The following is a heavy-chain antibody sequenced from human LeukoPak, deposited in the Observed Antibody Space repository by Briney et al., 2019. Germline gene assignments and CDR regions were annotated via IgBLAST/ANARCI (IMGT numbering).Heavy chain of an antibody. Sequence: SETLSLTCTVSGGSISTYYWSWIRQPAGKGLEWIGRVYPSGSTTYNPSLKSRVTMSLDTSKNQMSLKLRSVTAADTAVYFCALGGHTYGWGFWGQGTLVTVSS. D-gene: IGHD5-18*01. CDR3: ALGGHTYGWGF. J-gene: IGHJ4*02. V-gene: IGHV4-4*07. CDR1: GGSISTYY. CDR2: VYPSGST.